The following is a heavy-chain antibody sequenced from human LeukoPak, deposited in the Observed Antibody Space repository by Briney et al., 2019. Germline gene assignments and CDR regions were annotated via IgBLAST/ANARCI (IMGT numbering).Heavy chain of an antibody. D-gene: IGHD2-21*02. CDR1: GFTFNSYV. CDR2: ISSDENNK. V-gene: IGHV3-30*03. Sequence: GRSLCLSCAASGFTFNSYVMHWVRQAPGKGLEWVALISSDENNKYHADSVRGRFTISRDNSKNTLFLQMNSLRPEDTAVYYCASKWFCGGDCYYQIDFWGQGTLVTVSS. J-gene: IGHJ4*02. CDR3: ASKWFCGGDCYYQIDF.